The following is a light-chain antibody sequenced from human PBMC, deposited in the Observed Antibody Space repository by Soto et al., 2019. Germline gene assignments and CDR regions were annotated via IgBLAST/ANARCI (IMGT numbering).Light chain of an antibody. J-gene: IGKJ4*01. CDR3: QQRSDWPLT. V-gene: IGKV3-11*01. CDR2: DAS. Sequence: EIVLTQSPATLSLSPGERATLSCRASQSVSSYLAWYQQKPGQAPRLLIYDASNRATGIPARFSGSGSGTDFTLPISSLEPEDFAVYYCQQRSDWPLTFGGGTTVDIK. CDR1: QSVSSY.